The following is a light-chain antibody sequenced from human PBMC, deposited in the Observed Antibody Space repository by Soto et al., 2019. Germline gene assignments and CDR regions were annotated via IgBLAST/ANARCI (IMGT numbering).Light chain of an antibody. V-gene: IGKV1-6*01. Sequence: AIQMTQSPSSLSASVGDRVTITCRASQDIRNELGWYQQRPGKAPKALIYGTSNLQSGVPSRFSGSGFGTDFTLTISSLQPEDFATYYCLQDRSYPRTFGQGTKVESK. CDR2: GTS. CDR3: LQDRSYPRT. CDR1: QDIRNE. J-gene: IGKJ1*01.